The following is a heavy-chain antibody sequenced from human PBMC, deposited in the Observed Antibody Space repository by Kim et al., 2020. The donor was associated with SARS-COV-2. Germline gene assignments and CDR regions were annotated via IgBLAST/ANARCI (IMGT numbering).Heavy chain of an antibody. Sequence: GGSLRLSCSASGFTFSSYAMHWVRQAPGKGLEYVSAISSNGGSTYYADSVKGRFTISRDNSKNTLYLQMSSLRAEDTAVYYCVKASLSSIAARPDLDTWGQGTLVTVSS. CDR2: ISSNGGST. D-gene: IGHD6-6*01. CDR3: VKASLSSIAARPDLDT. J-gene: IGHJ5*02. V-gene: IGHV3-64D*09. CDR1: GFTFSSYA.